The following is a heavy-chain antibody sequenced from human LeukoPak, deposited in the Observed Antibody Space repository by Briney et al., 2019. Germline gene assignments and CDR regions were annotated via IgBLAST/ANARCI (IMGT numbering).Heavy chain of an antibody. CDR1: GGSFSGYY. Sequence: SETLSLTCAVYGGSFSGYYWSWIRQPPGNGLEWIGEVNHSGNINYNPSLKSRVTISVDTSKNQFSLRLSSMTAADSAVYYCARGPSYDFWRGYASCYYHYALDVWGQGTTVTVSS. V-gene: IGHV4-34*01. CDR3: ARGPSYDFWRGYASCYYHYALDV. J-gene: IGHJ6*02. D-gene: IGHD3-3*01. CDR2: VNHSGNI.